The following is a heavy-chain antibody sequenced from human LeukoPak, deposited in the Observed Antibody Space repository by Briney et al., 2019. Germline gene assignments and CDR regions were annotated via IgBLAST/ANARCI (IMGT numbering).Heavy chain of an antibody. V-gene: IGHV3-7*01. CDR1: EFTFSSYW. J-gene: IGHJ6*02. CDR3: ASHSSSWYGGMDV. Sequence: PGGSLRLSCAASEFTFSSYWMSWVRQAPGKGLEWVANIKQDGSEKYYVDSVKGRFTISRDNAKNSLYLQMSSLRAEDTAVYYCASHSSSWYGGMDVWGQGTTVTVSS. D-gene: IGHD6-13*01. CDR2: IKQDGSEK.